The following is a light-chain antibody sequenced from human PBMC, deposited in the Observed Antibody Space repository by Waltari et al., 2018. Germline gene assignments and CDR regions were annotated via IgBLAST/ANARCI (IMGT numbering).Light chain of an antibody. CDR2: KDT. V-gene: IGLV3-25*03. Sequence: SFDLTQPPSVSVSPGQPARITCSGDVFPKQYAHWYQQRPGHAPLLIIYKDTERPSGIPERFSGSSSGTTVTLTISGVLAEDEADYHCQSADSSGAYVVFGGGTKLTVL. J-gene: IGLJ2*01. CDR3: QSADSSGAYVV. CDR1: VFPKQY.